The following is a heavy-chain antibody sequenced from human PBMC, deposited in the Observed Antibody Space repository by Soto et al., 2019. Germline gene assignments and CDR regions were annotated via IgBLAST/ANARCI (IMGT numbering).Heavy chain of an antibody. CDR3: ARGGGQQLAHFNY. D-gene: IGHD6-13*01. CDR1: GFTFSGYW. CDR2: INSDGSST. Sequence: EVQLVESGGGLVQPGGSLRLSCAASGFTFSGYWMHWVRQAPGKGLVWVSRINSDGSSTSHADSVKGRFTISRDNAKNTLYLQMNSLRAEDTAVYYCARGGGQQLAHFNYWGQGTLVTVSS. V-gene: IGHV3-74*01. J-gene: IGHJ4*02.